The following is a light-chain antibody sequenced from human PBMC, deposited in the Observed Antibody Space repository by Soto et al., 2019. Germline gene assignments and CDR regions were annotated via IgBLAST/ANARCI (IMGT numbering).Light chain of an antibody. CDR2: GAS. V-gene: IGKV3D-15*01. J-gene: IGKJ1*01. CDR1: QGVRSD. CDR3: QQYNNSPAGR. Sequence: MTNSQATQPVSPGDRGTLSCRASQGVRSDLAWYQQKPGQAPRLLIYGASTRATGIPGRFSGSGSGTEFTLTCSSLQSEEFAVYYCQQYNNSPAGRYGQGTKVDI.